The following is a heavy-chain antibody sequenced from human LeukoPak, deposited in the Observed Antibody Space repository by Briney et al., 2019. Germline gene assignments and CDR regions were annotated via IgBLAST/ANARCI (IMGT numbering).Heavy chain of an antibody. CDR2: IYYSGNT. Sequence: GSLRLSCAASGFTFSSYAMSWVRQAPGKGLEWIGSIYYSGNTYYNPSLKSRVTISVDTSKNEFSLKLTSVTAADTAVYYCARDRSTVTPPLPDAFDIWGQGTMVTVSS. V-gene: IGHV4-39*07. CDR1: GFTFSSYA. CDR3: ARDRSTVTPPLPDAFDI. D-gene: IGHD4-17*01. J-gene: IGHJ3*02.